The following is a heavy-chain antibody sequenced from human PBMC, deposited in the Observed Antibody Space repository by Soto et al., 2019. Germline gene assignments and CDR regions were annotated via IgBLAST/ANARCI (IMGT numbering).Heavy chain of an antibody. CDR1: GFTFSSYP. CDR2: ISGSGGST. Sequence: PGGSLRLSCAASGFTFSSYPMSWVRQAPGKGLEWVSAISGSGGSTYYADSVKGRFTISRDNSKNTLYLQMNSLRAEDTAVYYCAKDYYDSSGSPLDYWGQGTLVTVSS. J-gene: IGHJ4*02. D-gene: IGHD3-22*01. V-gene: IGHV3-23*01. CDR3: AKDYYDSSGSPLDY.